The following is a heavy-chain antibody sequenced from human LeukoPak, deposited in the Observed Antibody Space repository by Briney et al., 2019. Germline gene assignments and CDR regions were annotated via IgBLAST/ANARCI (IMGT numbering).Heavy chain of an antibody. Sequence: GGSLRLSCAASGFTFSNFGFHWVRQAPGKGLEWVAIIRYDGSNKYYADSVKGRFTISRDNSQNTLDLQMNNLRAEDTAVYYCARDKDGYNMEYYFDSWGQGTLVTVSS. J-gene: IGHJ4*02. V-gene: IGHV3-30*02. CDR3: ARDKDGYNMEYYFDS. CDR1: GFTFSNFG. D-gene: IGHD5-24*01. CDR2: IRYDGSNK.